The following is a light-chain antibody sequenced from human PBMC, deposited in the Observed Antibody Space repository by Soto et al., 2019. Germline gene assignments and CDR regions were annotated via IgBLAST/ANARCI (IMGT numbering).Light chain of an antibody. V-gene: IGKV1D-12*01. J-gene: IGKJ5*01. CDR3: QQTNSFPPIT. CDR1: QDIGSW. CDR2: AAS. Sequence: IEMTQYPTSVSLSVGDRVTITCQASQDIGSWLAWYQQKPGKAPKLLIYAASSLQSGVPPRFSGSGSGTDFTLTITSLQPEDFATYYCQQTNSFPPITFAQGTRLEVK.